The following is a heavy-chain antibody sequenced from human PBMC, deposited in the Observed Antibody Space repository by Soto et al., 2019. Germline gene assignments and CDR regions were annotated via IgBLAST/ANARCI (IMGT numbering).Heavy chain of an antibody. D-gene: IGHD2-15*01. CDR3: ARELGYCSGGSCYSGLDY. Sequence: QVQLQQWGAGLLKPSETLSLTCAVYDGSFSGYYWSWIRQPPGKGLEWIGEINHSGSTNYNPSLKSRVTISVDTSKNQFSLKLSSVTAADTAVYYCARELGYCSGGSCYSGLDYWGQGTLVTVSS. CDR1: DGSFSGYY. J-gene: IGHJ4*02. V-gene: IGHV4-34*01. CDR2: INHSGST.